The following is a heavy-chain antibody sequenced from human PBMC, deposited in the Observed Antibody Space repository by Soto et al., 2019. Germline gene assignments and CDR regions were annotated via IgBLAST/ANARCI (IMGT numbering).Heavy chain of an antibody. D-gene: IGHD3-10*01. CDR3: ARDDWVIRGAISLPFDF. CDR2: ISSSSSMI. V-gene: IGHV3-48*02. Sequence: GGSLRLCCAACGFTFSRYNMNWVRQAPGKGLEWVSYISSSSSMIYYADSVKGRFTISRDNAKNSLYLQMNSPRDEDTAVYYCARDDWVIRGAISLPFDFWGPGTLVTVSS. CDR1: GFTFSRYN. J-gene: IGHJ4*02.